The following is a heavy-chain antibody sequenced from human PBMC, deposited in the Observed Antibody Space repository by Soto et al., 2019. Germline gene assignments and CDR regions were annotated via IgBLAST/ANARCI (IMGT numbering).Heavy chain of an antibody. CDR2: ISYDGSNK. D-gene: IGHD5-12*01. J-gene: IGHJ4*02. CDR3: AKGRREGYKTRYYFDY. Sequence: QVQLVESGGGVVQPGRSLRLSCAASGFTFSSYGMHWVRQAPGKGLEWVAVISYDGSNKYYADSVKGGFTISRDNSKTXRYLQMNSLRAEETAVYYCAKGRREGYKTRYYFDYWGQGTLVTVSS. CDR1: GFTFSSYG. V-gene: IGHV3-30*18.